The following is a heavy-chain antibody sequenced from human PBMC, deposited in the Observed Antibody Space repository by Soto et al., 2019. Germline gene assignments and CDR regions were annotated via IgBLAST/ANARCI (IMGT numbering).Heavy chain of an antibody. CDR1: GFTFSRYW. Sequence: EVQLVESGGGLVQPRGSLRLSCAASGFTFSRYWMHWVRQAPGKGLVWVSRISSDGSNIIYADSVKGRFTISRDDAKNTLYLQMNNLRDEDTAVYYCGRDQTMAGPTTLDYWGQGALVTVSS. J-gene: IGHJ4*02. CDR3: GRDQTMAGPTTLDY. CDR2: ISSDGSNI. V-gene: IGHV3-74*01. D-gene: IGHD6-19*01.